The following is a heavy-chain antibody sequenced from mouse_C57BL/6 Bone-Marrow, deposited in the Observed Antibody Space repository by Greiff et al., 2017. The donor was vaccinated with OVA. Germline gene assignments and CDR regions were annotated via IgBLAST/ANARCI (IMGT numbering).Heavy chain of an antibody. CDR2: IDPTSGGT. D-gene: IGHD1-1*01. Sequence: QVQLQQPGAELVKPGASVKLSCKASGYTFTSYWMHWVKQRPGRGLEWIGRIDPTSGGTKYNEKFKSKATLSVDKPSSTAYMQLSSLTSEDSAVYYCARSRLRYRFAYWGQGTLVTVSA. J-gene: IGHJ3*01. V-gene: IGHV1-72*01. CDR3: ARSRLRYRFAY. CDR1: GYTFTSYW.